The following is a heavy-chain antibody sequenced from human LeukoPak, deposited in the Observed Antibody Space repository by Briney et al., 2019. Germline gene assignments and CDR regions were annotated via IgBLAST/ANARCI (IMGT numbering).Heavy chain of an antibody. CDR3: ARAYLIDY. J-gene: IGHJ4*02. Sequence: PGRSLRLSCAASGFTFSSYYMSWVRQAPGKGLEWVANIKQDGSEKYYVDSVKGRFTISRDNAKNSLYLQMNSLRAEDTAVYYCARAYLIDYWGQGTLVTVSS. CDR2: IKQDGSEK. CDR1: GFTFSSYY. V-gene: IGHV3-7*04.